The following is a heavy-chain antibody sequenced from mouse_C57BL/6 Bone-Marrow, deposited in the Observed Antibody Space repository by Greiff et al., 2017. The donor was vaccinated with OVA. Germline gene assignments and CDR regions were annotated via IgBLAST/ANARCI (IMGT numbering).Heavy chain of an antibody. CDR1: GYTFTDYE. CDR3: TLITTVVARGDY. V-gene: IGHV1-15*01. Sequence: VQLQQSGAELVRPGASVTLSCKASGYTFTDYEMHWVKQTPVHGLEWIGAIDPETGGTAYNPKFKGKAILTADKSSSTAYMELRSLTSEDSAVYYCTLITTVVARGDYWGQGTTLTVSS. CDR2: IDPETGGT. D-gene: IGHD1-1*01. J-gene: IGHJ2*01.